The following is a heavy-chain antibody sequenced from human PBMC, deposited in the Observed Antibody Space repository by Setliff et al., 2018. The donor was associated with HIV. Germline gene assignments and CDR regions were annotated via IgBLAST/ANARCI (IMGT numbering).Heavy chain of an antibody. CDR3: ARRSIVGSTRGYYYYALDV. D-gene: IGHD2-21*01. CDR2: IYTSGST. J-gene: IGHJ6*02. V-gene: IGHV4-4*09. Sequence: SETLSLTCTVSGGSISSYYWGWIRQPPGKGLEWIGYIYTSGSTNYNPSLKSRVTISVDTPKNQVSLKLTSVTAADTAVYYCARRSIVGSTRGYYYYALDVWGQGTTVTVTS. CDR1: GGSISSYY.